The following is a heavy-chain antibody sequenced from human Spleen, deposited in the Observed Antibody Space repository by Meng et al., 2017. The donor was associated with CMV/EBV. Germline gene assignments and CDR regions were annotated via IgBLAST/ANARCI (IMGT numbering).Heavy chain of an antibody. CDR1: YTFTGYY. D-gene: IGHD2-2*01. Sequence: YTFTGYYSHWVRHAPGQGLEWMGWINPISGGTNYAQKFQGRVTMTRDTSISTAYMELSRLRSDDTAVYYCARVPIVVVPAATPGGGDYWGQGTLVTVSS. CDR2: INPISGGT. J-gene: IGHJ4*02. CDR3: ARVPIVVVPAATPGGGDY. V-gene: IGHV1-2*02.